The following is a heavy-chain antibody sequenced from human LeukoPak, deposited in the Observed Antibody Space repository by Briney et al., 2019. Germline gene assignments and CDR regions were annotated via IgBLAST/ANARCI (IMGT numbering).Heavy chain of an antibody. CDR1: AFTFDNYC. D-gene: IGHD5-24*01. Sequence: GGSLRLFCAASAFTFDNYCMTCVRQAPGKGLEWVTSINWNGDSTHYADSVRGRLTISRDNAKNSLYLQMDSLRAEDTAVYYCARDGWMATPQWLFLEYWGEGTLVTVSS. J-gene: IGHJ4*02. CDR3: ARDGWMATPQWLFLEY. CDR2: INWNGDST. V-gene: IGHV3-20*04.